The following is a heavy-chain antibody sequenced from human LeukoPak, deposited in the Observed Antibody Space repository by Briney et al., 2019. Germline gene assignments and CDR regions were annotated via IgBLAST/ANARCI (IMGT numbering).Heavy chain of an antibody. CDR1: GFTFSSYW. Sequence: PGGSLRLSCAGTGFTFSSYWMHWVRQAPGKGLEWVAVISYDGSNKYYADSVKSRFTISRDNSKNTLYLQMNSLRAEDTAVYYCAREGYSSSWYWRNEYFQHWGQGTMVTVSS. V-gene: IGHV3-30-3*01. CDR2: ISYDGSNK. J-gene: IGHJ1*01. D-gene: IGHD6-13*01. CDR3: AREGYSSSWYWRNEYFQH.